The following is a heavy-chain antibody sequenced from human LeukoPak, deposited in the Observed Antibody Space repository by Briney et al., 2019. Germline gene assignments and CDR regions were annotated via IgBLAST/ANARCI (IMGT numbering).Heavy chain of an antibody. J-gene: IGHJ3*02. Sequence: GGSLRLSCAACGFTFSSHWMTWVRQAPGKGLEWVSVIYSGGSTYYADSVKGRFTISRDNSKNTLYLQMNSLRAEDTAVYYCARVVASSHAFDIWGQGTMVTVSS. CDR2: IYSGGST. V-gene: IGHV3-53*01. CDR1: GFTFSSHW. CDR3: ARVVASSHAFDI. D-gene: IGHD2-21*01.